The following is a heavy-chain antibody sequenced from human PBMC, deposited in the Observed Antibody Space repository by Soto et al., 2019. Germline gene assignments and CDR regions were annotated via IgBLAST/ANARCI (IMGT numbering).Heavy chain of an antibody. D-gene: IGHD3-10*01. CDR3: ARGVVGTMGHYYMDV. J-gene: IGHJ6*03. CDR1: GYTLTSYY. CDR2: INPSGGST. V-gene: IGHV1-46*03. Sequence: ASVKVSCKASGYTLTSYYMHWVRQAPGQGLERMGIINPSGGSTSYAQKFQGRVTMTRDTSTSTVYMELSSLRSEDTAVYYCARGVVGTMGHYYMDVWGKGTRVTVSS.